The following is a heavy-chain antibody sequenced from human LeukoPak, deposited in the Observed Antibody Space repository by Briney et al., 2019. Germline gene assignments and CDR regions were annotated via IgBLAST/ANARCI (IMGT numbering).Heavy chain of an antibody. V-gene: IGHV1-69*04. CDR3: ATSGAYYDILTGYYKRGGFDY. Sequence: ASVKVSCKASGYTFTSYGISWVRQAPGQGLEWMGRIIPILGIANYAQKFQGRVTITADKSTSTAYMELSSLRSEDTAVYYCATSGAYYDILTGYYKRGGFDYWGQGTLVTVSS. CDR1: GYTFTSYG. D-gene: IGHD3-9*01. J-gene: IGHJ4*02. CDR2: IIPILGIA.